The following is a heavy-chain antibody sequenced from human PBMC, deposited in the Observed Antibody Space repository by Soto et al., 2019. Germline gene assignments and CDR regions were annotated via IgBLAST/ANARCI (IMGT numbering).Heavy chain of an antibody. CDR1: GYTFTSYG. J-gene: IGHJ3*02. CDR3: ARGQFGIYDSSGYPDAFDI. Sequence: ASVKVSCKASGYTFTSYGISWVRQAPGQGLEWMGWISAYNGNTNYAQKLQGRVTMTTDTSTSTAYMELRSLRSDDTAVYYCARGQFGIYDSSGYPDAFDIWGQGTMVTVSS. V-gene: IGHV1-18*01. CDR2: ISAYNGNT. D-gene: IGHD3-22*01.